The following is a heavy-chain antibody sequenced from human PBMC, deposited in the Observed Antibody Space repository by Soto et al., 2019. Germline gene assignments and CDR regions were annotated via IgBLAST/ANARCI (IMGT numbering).Heavy chain of an antibody. CDR2: ISYDGSNK. V-gene: IGHV3-30-3*01. CDR1: GFTFSSYA. D-gene: IGHD6-13*01. Sequence: GGSLRLSCAASGFTFSSYAMHWVRQAPGKGLEWVAVISYDGSNKYYADSVKGRFTISRDNSKNTLYLQMNSLRAEDTAVYYCARDETSYSSSWYQRFDYWGQGTLVTVSS. J-gene: IGHJ4*02. CDR3: ARDETSYSSSWYQRFDY.